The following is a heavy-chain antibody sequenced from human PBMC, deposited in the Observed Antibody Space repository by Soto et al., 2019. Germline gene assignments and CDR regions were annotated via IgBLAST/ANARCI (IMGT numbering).Heavy chain of an antibody. CDR1: GFTFSSYG. V-gene: IGHV3-30*18. Sequence: QVQLVESGGGVVQPGRSLRLSCAASGFTFSSYGMHWVRQAPGKGLEWVAVISYDGSNKYYADSVKGRFTISRDNSKNTLYLQMNSLRAEDTAVYYCAKDQVRDGDYVSLVDYWGQGTLFTVSS. CDR2: ISYDGSNK. CDR3: AKDQVRDGDYVSLVDY. J-gene: IGHJ4*02. D-gene: IGHD4-17*01.